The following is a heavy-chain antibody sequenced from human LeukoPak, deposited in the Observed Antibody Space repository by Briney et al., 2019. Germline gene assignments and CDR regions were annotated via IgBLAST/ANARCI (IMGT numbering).Heavy chain of an antibody. Sequence: GGSLRLSCAASGVTFSDYYINWIRQAPGKGLEWLSYISSGSIYTNYADSVKGRFTISRDNAKNSLYLQMNSLRAEDTAVYYCARKTGYSRGNAFDIWGQGTMVTVSS. CDR1: GVTFSDYY. V-gene: IGHV3-11*03. D-gene: IGHD3-9*01. CDR2: ISSGSIYT. CDR3: ARKTGYSRGNAFDI. J-gene: IGHJ3*02.